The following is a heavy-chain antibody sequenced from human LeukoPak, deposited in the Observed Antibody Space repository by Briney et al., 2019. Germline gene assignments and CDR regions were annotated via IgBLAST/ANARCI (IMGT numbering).Heavy chain of an antibody. CDR3: ARQGITIFGVATKRRGWFDP. V-gene: IGHV4-61*02. CDR2: VYGGTTNYYTSGDT. J-gene: IGHJ5*02. CDR1: GDSINSGTNF. D-gene: IGHD3-3*01. Sequence: SETLSLTCTVSGDSINSGTNFWSWTRQPAGKGLEWIGRVYGGTTNYYTSGDTNYNPSLGSRVSISLDTSKNQFFLRLSSVTAADTAMYYCARQGITIFGVATKRRGWFDPWGQGTLVTVSS.